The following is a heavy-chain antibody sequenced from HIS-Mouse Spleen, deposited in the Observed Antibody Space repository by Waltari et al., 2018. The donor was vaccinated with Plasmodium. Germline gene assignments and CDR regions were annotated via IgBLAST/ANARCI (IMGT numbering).Heavy chain of an antibody. J-gene: IGHJ2*01. CDR2: INHSGST. CDR3: ARVTSSGVYWYFDL. Sequence: QVQLQQWGAGLLKPSETLSLPCAVYGGFFSGYYLSWIRQPPGKGLEWIGEINHSGSTNYNPSLKSRVTISVDTSKNQFSLKLSSVTAADTAVYYCARVTSSGVYWYFDLWGRGTLVTVSS. CDR1: GGFFSGYY. D-gene: IGHD3-3*01. V-gene: IGHV4-34*01.